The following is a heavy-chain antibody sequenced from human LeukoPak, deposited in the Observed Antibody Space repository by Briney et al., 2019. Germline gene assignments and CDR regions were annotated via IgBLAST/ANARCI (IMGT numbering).Heavy chain of an antibody. CDR1: GYTFTSYY. V-gene: IGHV1-46*01. CDR3: ARTPPRYGSGDYYGMDV. CDR2: INPSGGST. Sequence: GASVKVSCKASGYTFTSYYMHWVRQAPGQGLEWMGIINPSGGSTSYAQKFQGRVTMTRDTSTSTVYMELSSLRSENTAVYYCARTPPRYGSGDYYGMDVWGQGTTVTVSS. J-gene: IGHJ6*02. D-gene: IGHD3-10*01.